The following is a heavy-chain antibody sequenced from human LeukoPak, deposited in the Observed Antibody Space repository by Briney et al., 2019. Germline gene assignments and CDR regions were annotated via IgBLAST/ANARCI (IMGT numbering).Heavy chain of an antibody. J-gene: IGHJ4*02. V-gene: IGHV4-34*01. CDR1: GGSFSGYY. Sequence: ASETLSLTCAVYGGSFSGYYWSWIRQPPGKGLEWIGEINHSGSTNYNPSLKSRVTISVDTSKNQFSLKLSSVTAADTAVYYCARTYYYDSSGYYYVVFRYYFDYWGQGTLVTVSS. D-gene: IGHD3-22*01. CDR3: ARTYYYDSSGYYYVVFRYYFDY. CDR2: INHSGST.